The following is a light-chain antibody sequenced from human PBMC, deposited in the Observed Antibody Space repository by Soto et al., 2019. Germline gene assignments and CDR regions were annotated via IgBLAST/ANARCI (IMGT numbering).Light chain of an antibody. CDR2: GAS. J-gene: IGKJ2*01. Sequence: VLTQSPGTLSLSPGERATLSCRASQSLSSSFLAWYQKKPGLAPRLLLYGASNRATGIPDRFSGSGSGTDFTLSISRLEPEDFAVYFWLQYASPLYTFGQGTKLEIK. V-gene: IGKV3-20*01. CDR1: QSLSSSF. CDR3: LQYASPLYT.